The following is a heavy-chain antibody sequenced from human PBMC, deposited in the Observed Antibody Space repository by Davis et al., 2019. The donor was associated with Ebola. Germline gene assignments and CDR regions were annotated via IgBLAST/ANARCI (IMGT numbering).Heavy chain of an antibody. CDR3: ARDHSSSHLFDY. CDR2: INAGNGNT. CDR1: GYTFTSYD. D-gene: IGHD6-13*01. Sequence: ASVKVSCKASGYTFTSYDINWVRQATGQRLEWMGWINAGNGNTKYSQKFQGRVTITRDTSASTAYMELSSLRSEDTAVYYCARDHSSSHLFDYWGQGTLVTVSS. J-gene: IGHJ4*02. V-gene: IGHV1-3*01.